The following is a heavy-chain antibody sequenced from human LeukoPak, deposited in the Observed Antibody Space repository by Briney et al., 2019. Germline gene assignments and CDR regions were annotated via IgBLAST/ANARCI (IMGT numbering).Heavy chain of an antibody. CDR2: ISGSSGST. V-gene: IGHV3-23*01. D-gene: IGHD6-13*01. J-gene: IGHJ4*02. Sequence: GGSLRLSCAASGFTFSSYAMSWVRQAPGKGLEWVSAISGSSGSTYYADSVKGRFTISRDNSKNTLYLQMNSLRAEDTAVYYCAKGKGIAAAGTPFDYWGQGTLVTVSS. CDR1: GFTFSSYA. CDR3: AKGKGIAAAGTPFDY.